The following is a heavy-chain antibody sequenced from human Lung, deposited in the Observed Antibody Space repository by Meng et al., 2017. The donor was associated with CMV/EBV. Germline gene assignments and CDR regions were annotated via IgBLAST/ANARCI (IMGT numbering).Heavy chain of an antibody. V-gene: IGHV1-2*02. CDR2: INPNTGDT. Sequence: ASVXVSXKASGYTFTGYYIHWVRQAPGQGLEWMGWINPNTGDTNYSQKFQGRVTMTRDTSIRTAYMELSSLRSDDTAVFYCARDAHFYYGSGSYYRVGLFDPXGQGXLVTVSS. D-gene: IGHD3-10*01. J-gene: IGHJ5*02. CDR1: GYTFTGYY. CDR3: ARDAHFYYGSGSYYRVGLFDP.